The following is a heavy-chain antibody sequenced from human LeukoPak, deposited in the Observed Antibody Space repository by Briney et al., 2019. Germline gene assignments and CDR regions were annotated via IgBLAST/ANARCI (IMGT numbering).Heavy chain of an antibody. CDR2: INPDGRTA. D-gene: IGHD6-19*01. J-gene: IGHJ5*02. Sequence: PGGSLRLSCAASGFTFSDYWVYWVRQGPGKRLLSVSRINPDGRTAHYADSVTGRSTISRDNSKNTVYLQMNNMRVDDTAVYYCARVAGWHWFDPWGQGTLVTVSS. V-gene: IGHV3-74*01. CDR3: ARVAGWHWFDP. CDR1: GFTFSDYW.